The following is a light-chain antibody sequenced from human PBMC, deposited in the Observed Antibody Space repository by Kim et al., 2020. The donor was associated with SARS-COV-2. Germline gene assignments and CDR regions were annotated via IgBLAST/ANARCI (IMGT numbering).Light chain of an antibody. CDR3: QQRNDWPT. CDR2: DTS. J-gene: IGKJ4*01. V-gene: IGKV3-11*01. Sequence: SLSPGERATLACMASQSVSSYLAWYQQKPGQAPRLLIYDTSNRATGIPARFSGSGSGTDFTLTISSVEPEDCAVYYCQQRNDWPTFGGGTNVDIK. CDR1: QSVSSY.